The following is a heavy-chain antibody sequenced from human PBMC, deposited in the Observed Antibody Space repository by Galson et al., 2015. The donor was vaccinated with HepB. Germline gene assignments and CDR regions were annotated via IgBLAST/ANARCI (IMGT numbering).Heavy chain of an antibody. CDR1: GFTFDDYA. D-gene: IGHD6-19*01. V-gene: IGHV3-43D*03. Sequence: SLRLSCAPSGFTFDDYAMHWVRQAPGKGLEWVSLISWDGGSTYYADSVKGRFTISRDNSKNSLYLQMNSLRAEDTALYYCAKDILGGWYRSSEGAFDIWGQGTMVTVSS. CDR2: ISWDGGST. CDR3: AKDILGGWYRSSEGAFDI. J-gene: IGHJ3*02.